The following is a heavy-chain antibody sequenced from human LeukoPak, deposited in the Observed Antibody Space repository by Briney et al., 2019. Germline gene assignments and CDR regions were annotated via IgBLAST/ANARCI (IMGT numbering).Heavy chain of an antibody. CDR1: GFTLSSYS. D-gene: IGHD3-3*01. J-gene: IGHJ4*02. CDR3: ARELDDFWSGYTLGFDY. CDR2: ISSSSSYI. V-gene: IGHV3-21*01. Sequence: GGSLGLSCAASGFTLSSYSMNWVRQAPGKGLEWVSSISSSSSYIYYADSVKGRFTISRDNAKNSLYLQMNSLRAEDTAVYYCARELDDFWSGYTLGFDYWGQGTLVTVSS.